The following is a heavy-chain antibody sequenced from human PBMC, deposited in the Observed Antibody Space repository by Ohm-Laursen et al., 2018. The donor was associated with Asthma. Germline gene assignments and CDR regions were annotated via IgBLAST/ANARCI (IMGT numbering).Heavy chain of an antibody. CDR3: ARENSLAFDYLY. CDR1: GYTFTGHY. V-gene: IGHV1-2*06. Sequence: SVKVSCKASGYTFTGHYMQWVRQAPGQGLEWMGRINPDNGGTKYAQKFQGRVTMTRGTSISTAYLELNSLTSEDTAVYYCARENSLAFDYLYWGPGTLVTVSS. CDR2: INPDNGGT. D-gene: IGHD2/OR15-2a*01. J-gene: IGHJ4*02.